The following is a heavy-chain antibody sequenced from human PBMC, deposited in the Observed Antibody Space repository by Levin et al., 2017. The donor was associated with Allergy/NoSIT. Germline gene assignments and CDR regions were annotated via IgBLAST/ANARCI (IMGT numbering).Heavy chain of an antibody. V-gene: IGHV7-4-1*02. CDR2: INTNTGNP. D-gene: IGHD3-3*01. CDR3: ARDPSSITIFGVEYYMDV. CDR1: GYTFTSYA. J-gene: IGHJ6*03. Sequence: GESLKISCKASGYTFTSYAMNWVRQAPGQGLEWMGWINTNTGNPTYAQGFTGRFVFSLDTSVSTAYLQISSLKAEDTAVYYCARDPSSITIFGVEYYMDVWGKGTTVTVSS.